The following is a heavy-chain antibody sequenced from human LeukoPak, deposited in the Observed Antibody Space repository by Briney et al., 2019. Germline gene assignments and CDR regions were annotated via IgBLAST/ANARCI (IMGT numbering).Heavy chain of an antibody. D-gene: IGHD4-17*01. CDR3: ASPVDYGESRAFDI. V-gene: IGHV1-45*02. CDR2: ITPFNGNT. J-gene: IGHJ3*02. Sequence: ASVKVSCKASGYTFTSYGVSWVRQAPGQALEWMGWITPFNGNTNYARKFQDRVTITRDRSMSTAYMELSSLRSEDTAMYYCASPVDYGESRAFDIWGQGTMVTVSS. CDR1: GYTFTSYG.